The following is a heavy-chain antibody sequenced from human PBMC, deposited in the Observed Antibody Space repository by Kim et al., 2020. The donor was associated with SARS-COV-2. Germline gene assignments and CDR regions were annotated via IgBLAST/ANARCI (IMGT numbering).Heavy chain of an antibody. CDR3: VKDHDDPYGSGSQIDFDI. CDR2: ISSNGGST. CDR1: GFTFSSYA. Sequence: GGSLRLSCSASGFTFSSYAMHWVRQAPGKGLEYVSAISSNGGSTYYADSVKGRFTISRDNSKNTLYLQMSSLRAEDTAVYYCVKDHDDPYGSGSQIDFDIWGQGTMVTVSS. V-gene: IGHV3-64D*09. J-gene: IGHJ3*02. D-gene: IGHD3-10*01.